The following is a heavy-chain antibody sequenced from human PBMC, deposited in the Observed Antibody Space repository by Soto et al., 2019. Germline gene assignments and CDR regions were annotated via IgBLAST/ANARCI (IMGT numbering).Heavy chain of an antibody. CDR1: GGSISSYY. CDR3: ARARITMVREVIKYNMDV. Sequence: PSETLSLTCTVSGGSISSYYWSWIRRPSGKGLEWIGYIYNSGSTHSNPSLQSRVTISVDTSKNQFSLKLSSVTAADTGIYYCARARITMVREVIKYNMDVWGQGTTVTVSS. CDR2: IYNSGST. D-gene: IGHD3-10*01. J-gene: IGHJ6*02. V-gene: IGHV4-59*01.